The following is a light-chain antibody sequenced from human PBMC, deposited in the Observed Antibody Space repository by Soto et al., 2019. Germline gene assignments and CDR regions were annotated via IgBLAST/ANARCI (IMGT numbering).Light chain of an antibody. CDR1: NSNIGAAYD. J-gene: IGLJ1*01. V-gene: IGLV1-40*01. CDR3: QSYDSSLNGFYV. CDR2: DNT. Sequence: QSVLTQPPSVSGAPGQRVTISCTGSNSNIGAAYDVHWYQQRPGTAPKLLIYDNTNRPSGVPDRFSASKSGTSASLAISGLQAEDEADYYCQSYDSSLNGFYVFGTGTKVTVL.